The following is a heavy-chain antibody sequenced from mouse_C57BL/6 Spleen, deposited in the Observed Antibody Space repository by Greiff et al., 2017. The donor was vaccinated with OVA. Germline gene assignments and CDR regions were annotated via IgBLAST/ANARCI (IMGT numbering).Heavy chain of an antibody. V-gene: IGHV1-82*01. Sequence: QVQLQQSGPELVKPGASVKISCKASGYAFSSSWMNWVKQRPGKGLEWIGRIYPGDGDTNYNGKFKGKATLTADKSSSTAYMQLSSLTSEDSAVYVCARAYYSNYVGYFDYWGQGTTLTVSS. D-gene: IGHD2-5*01. J-gene: IGHJ2*01. CDR3: ARAYYSNYVGYFDY. CDR2: IYPGDGDT. CDR1: GYAFSSSW.